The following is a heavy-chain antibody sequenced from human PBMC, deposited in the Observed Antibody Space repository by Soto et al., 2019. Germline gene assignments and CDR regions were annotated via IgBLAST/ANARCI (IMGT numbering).Heavy chain of an antibody. CDR2: ISSSSSYI. D-gene: IGHD5-18*01. Sequence: EVQLVESGGGLVKPGGSLRLSCAAYGFTFSSYSIKWVRQAPGKGLEWVSSISSSSSYIYYADSVKGRFTISRDNAKNSVYLQMNSLRAADTAVYYCARDKDTAMDFDYWGQGTLVTVSS. CDR1: GFTFSSYS. J-gene: IGHJ4*02. CDR3: ARDKDTAMDFDY. V-gene: IGHV3-21*01.